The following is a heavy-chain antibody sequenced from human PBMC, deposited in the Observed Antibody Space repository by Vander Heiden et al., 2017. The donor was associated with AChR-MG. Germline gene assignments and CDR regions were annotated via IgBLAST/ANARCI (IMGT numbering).Heavy chain of an antibody. CDR2: IYYSGST. V-gene: IGHV4-59*08. CDR3: ARHTGLILAAFDI. Sequence: QVQLQESGPGLVKPSETLSLTCSVPGGSISSYYWSWIRQPPGKGLEWIGYIYYSGSTNYNPSLKSRVTISVDTSKNQFSLKLSSVTAADTAVYYCARHTGLILAAFDIWGQGTMVTVSS. J-gene: IGHJ3*02. CDR1: GGSISSYY. D-gene: IGHD2-21*01.